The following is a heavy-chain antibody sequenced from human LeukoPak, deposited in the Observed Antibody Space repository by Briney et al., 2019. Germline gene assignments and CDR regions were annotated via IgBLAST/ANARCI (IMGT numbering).Heavy chain of an antibody. J-gene: IGHJ3*02. CDR2: IIPIFGTA. D-gene: IGHD2/OR15-2a*01. CDR1: GYTFTSYD. V-gene: IGHV1-69*13. CDR3: ARQFTFYDRRRGTYVWSDAIDI. Sequence: SVKVSCKASGYTFTSYDINWVRQAPGQGLEWMGGIIPIFGTANNAQKFQGRVTITADESSSTAYMELSSLRSEDTAMYYCARQFTFYDRRRGTYVWSDAIDIWGQGTMVTVSS.